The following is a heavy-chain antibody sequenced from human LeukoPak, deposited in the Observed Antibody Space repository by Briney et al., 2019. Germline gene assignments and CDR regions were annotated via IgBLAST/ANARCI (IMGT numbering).Heavy chain of an antibody. D-gene: IGHD6-19*01. V-gene: IGHV3-23*01. CDR1: GFTFNNYV. J-gene: IGHJ4*02. CDR3: AKQIGAVAGPFDY. CDR2: ISGSGGST. Sequence: GGSLRLSCAASGFTFNNYVMSWVRQAPGKGLEWVSGISGSGGSTYYADSVKGRFTISRDNSKNTLYLQVNSLRAEDTAVYYCAKQIGAVAGPFDYWGQGTLVTVSS.